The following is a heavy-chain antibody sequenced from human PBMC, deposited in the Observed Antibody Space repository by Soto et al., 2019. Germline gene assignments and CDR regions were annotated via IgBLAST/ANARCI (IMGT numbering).Heavy chain of an antibody. CDR2: IIPFFGTA. Sequence: SVKVSCKASGGTFSTFGISWVRQAPGQGLEWMGGIIPFFGTAKYSQKFEDRITITADESTNTVYMDLRSLTSEDTAIYYCARTAPMDAGDKYYYDFWGQGALVTVSS. V-gene: IGHV1-69*13. CDR3: ARTAPMDAGDKYYYDF. J-gene: IGHJ4*02. D-gene: IGHD3-16*01. CDR1: GGTFSTFG.